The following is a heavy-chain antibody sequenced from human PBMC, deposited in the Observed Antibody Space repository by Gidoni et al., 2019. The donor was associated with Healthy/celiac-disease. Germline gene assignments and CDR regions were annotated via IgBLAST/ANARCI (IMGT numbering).Heavy chain of an antibody. CDR2: IWYDGSNK. Sequence: QVQLVESGGGVVQPGRSLRLSCAASGFTFSSYGTHWVRQAPGKGLEWVAVIWYDGSNKYYADSVKGRFTISRDNSKNTLYLQMNSLRAEDTAVYYCARDTSTKLEGFDYWGQGTLVTVSS. J-gene: IGHJ4*02. CDR1: GFTFSSYG. CDR3: ARDTSTKLEGFDY. V-gene: IGHV3-33*01. D-gene: IGHD1-26*01.